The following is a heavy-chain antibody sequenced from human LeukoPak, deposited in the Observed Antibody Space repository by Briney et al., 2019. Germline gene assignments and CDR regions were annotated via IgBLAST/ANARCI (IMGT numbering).Heavy chain of an antibody. D-gene: IGHD4-23*01. CDR2: INTDGDST. V-gene: IGHV3-74*01. CDR1: GFTFSRSW. CDR3: AREDYGGNSRAFDI. J-gene: IGHJ3*02. Sequence: GGSLRLSCAASGFTFSRSWMHWVRQVPGKGLVWVSRINTDGDSTTYADSVKGRFTISRDNSKNTLYLQMNSLRAEDTAVYYCAREDYGGNSRAFDIWGQGTMVTVSS.